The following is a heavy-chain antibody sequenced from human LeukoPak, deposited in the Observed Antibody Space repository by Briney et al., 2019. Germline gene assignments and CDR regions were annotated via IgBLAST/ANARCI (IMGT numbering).Heavy chain of an antibody. CDR2: ISGSGGST. CDR1: GFTFSSYA. V-gene: IGHV3-23*01. Sequence: GGSLRLSCAASGFTFSSYAMSWVRQAPGKGLEWVSAISGSGGSTYYADSVKGRFTISRDNSKNTLYLQMNSLRAEDTAVYYCAKDLYCSGGSCYIEYFDYWGQGTLVTVSS. D-gene: IGHD2-15*01. CDR3: AKDLYCSGGSCYIEYFDY. J-gene: IGHJ4*02.